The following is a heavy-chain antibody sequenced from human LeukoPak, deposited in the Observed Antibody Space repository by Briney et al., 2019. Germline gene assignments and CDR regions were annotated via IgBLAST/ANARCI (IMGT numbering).Heavy chain of an antibody. CDR3: ARLPDYGDYDLLWYFDL. CDR1: GYSFTSYW. D-gene: IGHD4-17*01. CDR2: IYPGDSDT. Sequence: GESLQISCKGSGYSFTSYWIGWVRQLPGKGLEWMGIIYPGDSDTRYSPSFQGQVTISADKSISTAYLQWSSLKASDTAMYYCARLPDYGDYDLLWYFDLWGRGTLVTVSS. J-gene: IGHJ2*01. V-gene: IGHV5-51*01.